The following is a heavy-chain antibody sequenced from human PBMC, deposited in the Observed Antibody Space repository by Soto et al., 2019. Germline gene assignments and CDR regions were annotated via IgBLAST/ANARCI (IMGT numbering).Heavy chain of an antibody. CDR3: ARALIPYDYVWRSYRPLNFDY. CDR2: IIPIFGTA. D-gene: IGHD3-16*02. Sequence: QVQLVQSGAEVKKPGSSVKVSCKASGGTFSSYAISWVRQAPGQGLEWMGGIIPIFGTANYAQKFQGRVTITADESTSTAYMELSSLRSEDTAVYYCARALIPYDYVWRSYRPLNFDYWGQGTLVTVSS. J-gene: IGHJ4*02. V-gene: IGHV1-69*01. CDR1: GGTFSSYA.